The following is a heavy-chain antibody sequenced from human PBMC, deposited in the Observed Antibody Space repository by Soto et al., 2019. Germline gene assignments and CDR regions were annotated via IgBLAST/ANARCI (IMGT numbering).Heavy chain of an antibody. V-gene: IGHV4-34*01. CDR2: INHSGST. D-gene: IGHD3-16*02. Sequence: SETLSLTCAVYGGSFSGYFWSWVRQPPGKGLEWIGEINHSGSTNYIPSLKSRVTISVDTSKNQFSLKVTSVTAADTAVYYCARGRLHLGELSFNYLDFWGQGTLVTVS. CDR1: GGSFSGYF. J-gene: IGHJ4*02. CDR3: ARGRLHLGELSFNYLDF.